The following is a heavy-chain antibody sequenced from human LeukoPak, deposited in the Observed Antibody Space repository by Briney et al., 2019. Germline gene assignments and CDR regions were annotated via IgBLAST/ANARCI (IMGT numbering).Heavy chain of an antibody. CDR3: AKVGSSYGDYGGIDY. D-gene: IGHD4-17*01. J-gene: IGHJ4*02. Sequence: HPGGSLRLSCAASGFTFNSYAMSWVRQAPGKGLEWVSAISGSGGSIYYADSVKGRLTISRDNSNNTLYLQMNSLRAEDTAVYYCAKVGSSYGDYGGIDYWGQGTLVTVSS. CDR2: ISGSGGSI. CDR1: GFTFNSYA. V-gene: IGHV3-23*01.